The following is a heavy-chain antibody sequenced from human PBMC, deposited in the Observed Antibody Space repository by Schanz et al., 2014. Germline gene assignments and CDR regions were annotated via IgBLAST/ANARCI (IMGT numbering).Heavy chain of an antibody. J-gene: IGHJ6*03. CDR1: GGTFSSYT. CDR3: AGTYCSSTSCYTGYYYMDV. D-gene: IGHD2-2*02. CDR2: IIPVLNIA. V-gene: IGHV1-69*02. Sequence: QVQLVQSGAEVKKPGSSVKVSCKLSGGTFSSYTISWMRQAPGQGLEWMGKIIPVLNIATYAQRFQGRVSITADTSTNTAYMELTSLRSEDTAVYYCAGTYCSSTSCYTGYYYMDVWGKGTTVTVSS.